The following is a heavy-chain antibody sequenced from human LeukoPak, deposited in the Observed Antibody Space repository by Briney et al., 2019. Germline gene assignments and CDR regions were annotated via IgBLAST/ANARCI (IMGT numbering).Heavy chain of an antibody. V-gene: IGHV1-18*01. D-gene: IGHD3-10*01. CDR2: ISAYNGNT. J-gene: IGHJ5*02. CDR1: GYTFTSYG. Sequence: EASVKVSCKASGYTFTSYGISWVRQAPGQGLEWMGWISAYNGNTNYAQKLQGIVTMTTDTSTSTAHMELRSLRSDDTAVYYCARALGGDWFDPWGQGTLVTVSS. CDR3: ARALGGDWFDP.